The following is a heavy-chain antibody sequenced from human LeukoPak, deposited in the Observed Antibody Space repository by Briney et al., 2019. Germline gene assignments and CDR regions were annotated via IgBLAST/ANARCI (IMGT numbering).Heavy chain of an antibody. CDR2: IYYSGST. D-gene: IGHD1-26*01. J-gene: IGHJ4*02. CDR1: GGSISSYY. V-gene: IGHV4-59*01. CDR3: ARVGGELDFDY. Sequence: NPSETLSLTCTVSGGSISSYYWSWIRQPPGKGLEWIGYIYYSGSTNYNPSLKSRVTISVDTSKNQFSLKLSSVTAADTAVYYCARVGGELDFDYWGQGTLVTVSS.